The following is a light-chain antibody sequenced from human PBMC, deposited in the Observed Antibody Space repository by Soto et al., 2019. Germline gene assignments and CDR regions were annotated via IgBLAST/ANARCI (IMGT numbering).Light chain of an antibody. Sequence: DIQMTQSPSTVSASVGDRVTITCRASQNINTWLAWYQQKPGKAPKLLILKASSLESGVPSRFSGSGSGTEFTFTLSSLQADGLSTYYCQTYNKYFWAFGQGTRVEIK. CDR1: QNINTW. J-gene: IGKJ1*01. V-gene: IGKV1-5*03. CDR3: QTYNKYFWA. CDR2: KAS.